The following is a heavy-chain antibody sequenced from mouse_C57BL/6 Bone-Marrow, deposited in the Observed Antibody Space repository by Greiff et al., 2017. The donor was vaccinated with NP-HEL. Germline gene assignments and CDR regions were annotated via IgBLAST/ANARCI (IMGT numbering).Heavy chain of an antibody. J-gene: IGHJ2*01. CDR1: GFTFSDYY. V-gene: IGHV5-16*01. Sequence: EVKLVESEGGLVQPGSSMKLSCTASGFTFSDYYMAWVRQVPEKGLEWVANINYDGSSTYYLDSLKSRFIISRDNAKNILYLQMSSLKSEDTATYYCARGGLGYFDYWGQGTTLTVSS. D-gene: IGHD3-1*01. CDR2: INYDGSST. CDR3: ARGGLGYFDY.